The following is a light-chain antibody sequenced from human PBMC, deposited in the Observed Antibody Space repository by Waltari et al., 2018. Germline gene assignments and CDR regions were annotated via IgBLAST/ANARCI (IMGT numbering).Light chain of an antibody. CDR1: SRDVGGYKR. V-gene: IGLV2-14*01. Sequence: QSALTQPASVSGSPGQSITISRTGTSRDVGGYKRVPWYQQHPGRAPKFMTYEVSNRPSGVSDRFSGSKSGNTASLTISGLQAEDEADYYCSSFSSSSIRYVFGIGTKVTVL. CDR2: EVS. J-gene: IGLJ1*01. CDR3: SSFSSSSIRYV.